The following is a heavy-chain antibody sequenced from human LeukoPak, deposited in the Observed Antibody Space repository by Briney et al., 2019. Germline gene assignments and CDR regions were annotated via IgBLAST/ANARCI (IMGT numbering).Heavy chain of an antibody. J-gene: IGHJ4*02. V-gene: IGHV1-69*13. D-gene: IGHD5-18*01. Sequence: SVKVSCKAPGGTFSSYAISWVRQAPGQGLEWMGGIIPIFGTANYAQKFQGRVTITADESTSTAYMELSSLRSEDTAVYYCARDRHAAMVTSSLYYFDYWGQGTLVTVSS. CDR1: GGTFSSYA. CDR3: ARDRHAAMVTSSLYYFDY. CDR2: IIPIFGTA.